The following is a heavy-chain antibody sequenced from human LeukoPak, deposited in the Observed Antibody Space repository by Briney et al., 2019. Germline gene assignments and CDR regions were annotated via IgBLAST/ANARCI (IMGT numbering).Heavy chain of an antibody. J-gene: IGHJ4*02. V-gene: IGHV1-2*02. CDR1: GYTFTSFD. D-gene: IGHD2-15*01. CDR2: MNPNSGGT. Sequence: ASVKVSCKASGYTFTSFDINWARQATGQGVEWMGWMNPNSGGTNYAQKFQGRVTMTRDTSISTAYMELSRLRSDDTAVYYCARDHCSGGSCYSYFDYWGQGTLVTVSS. CDR3: ARDHCSGGSCYSYFDY.